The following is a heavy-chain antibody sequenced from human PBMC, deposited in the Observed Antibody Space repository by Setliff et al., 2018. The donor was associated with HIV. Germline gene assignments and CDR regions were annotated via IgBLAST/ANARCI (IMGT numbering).Heavy chain of an antibody. J-gene: IGHJ6*02. CDR1: GFGFSVYG. Sequence: GGSLRLSCEVFGFGFSVYGFHWVRQAPGKGLEWVAVIWYDGGKKEYGDSVKGRFTISRDDSKNTLYLQMNSLRAEDTAVYYCARRPPDSYDSNGFRWYHYGMDVWGQGTTVTVSS. V-gene: IGHV3-33*01. D-gene: IGHD3-22*01. CDR2: IWYDGGKK. CDR3: ARRPPDSYDSNGFRWYHYGMDV.